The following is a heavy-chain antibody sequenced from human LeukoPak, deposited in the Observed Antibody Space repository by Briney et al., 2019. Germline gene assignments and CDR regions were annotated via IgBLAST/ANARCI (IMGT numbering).Heavy chain of an antibody. CDR1: GFTFSSYG. CDR3: AKDTLMITFGGVIVWGSPPDY. V-gene: IGHV3-30*18. J-gene: IGHJ4*02. Sequence: GGSLRLSCAASGFTFSSYGMHWVRQAPGKGLEWVAVISHDGSNKYYADSVKGRFTISRDNSKNTLYLQMNSLRAEDTAVYYCAKDTLMITFGGVIVWGSPPDYWGQGTLVTVSS. CDR2: ISHDGSNK. D-gene: IGHD3-16*02.